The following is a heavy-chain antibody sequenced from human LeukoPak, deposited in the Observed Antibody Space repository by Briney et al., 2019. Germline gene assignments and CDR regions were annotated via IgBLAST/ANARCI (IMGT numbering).Heavy chain of an antibody. V-gene: IGHV4-34*01. D-gene: IGHD3-22*01. CDR3: ARRRYYDSTGYLD. J-gene: IGHJ1*01. Sequence: KPSETLSLTCAVYGGSFSGYYWGWVRQPPGKGLEWIGDIYYSGRTYYNSSLKSRLTLSVDTSRDQFSLKLSSVSASDTAAYYCARRRYYDSTGYLDWGQGTLVSVSP. CDR2: IYYSGRT. CDR1: GGSFSGYY.